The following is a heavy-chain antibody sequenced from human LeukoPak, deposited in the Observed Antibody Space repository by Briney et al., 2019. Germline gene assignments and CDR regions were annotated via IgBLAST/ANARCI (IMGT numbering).Heavy chain of an antibody. V-gene: IGHV3-23*01. CDR2: TTGTGGST. Sequence: PGGSLRLSCAASGFTFSSYAMSWVRQAPGKGLEWVSATTGTGGSTYYVASVKGRFTVSRDNSRNTLYLQMSSLRAEDSAMYYCAKVRDTRDWYKDAFDVWGQGTRVTVSS. D-gene: IGHD6-19*01. J-gene: IGHJ3*01. CDR3: AKVRDTRDWYKDAFDV. CDR1: GFTFSSYA.